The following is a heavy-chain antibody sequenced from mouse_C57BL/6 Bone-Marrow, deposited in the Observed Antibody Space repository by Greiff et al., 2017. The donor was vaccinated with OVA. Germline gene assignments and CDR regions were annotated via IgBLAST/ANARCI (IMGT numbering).Heavy chain of an antibody. Sequence: EVQLQESGPGLVKPSQSLSLTCSVTGYSITSGYYWNWIRQFPGNKLEWMGYISYDGSNNYNPSLKNRIPITRDTSKNQFFLKLNSVTTEDTATYYCARDGVPNWDEAYWGQGTLVTVSA. V-gene: IGHV3-6*01. CDR2: ISYDGSN. CDR1: GYSITSGYY. CDR3: ARDGVPNWDEAY. D-gene: IGHD4-1*01. J-gene: IGHJ3*01.